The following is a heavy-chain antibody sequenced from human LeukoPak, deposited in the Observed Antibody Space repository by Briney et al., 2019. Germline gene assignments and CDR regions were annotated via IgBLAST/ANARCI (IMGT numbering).Heavy chain of an antibody. CDR1: GFTFSSYG. D-gene: IGHD3-22*01. J-gene: IGHJ4*02. CDR3: ARLYYDSSPSYALDH. Sequence: GGSLRLSCAASGFTFSSYGMYWVRQAPGKGLQWMAIIWYDGSQKYYADSVKGRFTISRDNSKNILSLQMNSLRAEDTAVYYCARLYYDSSPSYALDHWGQGTLVTVSS. CDR2: IWYDGSQK. V-gene: IGHV3-33*07.